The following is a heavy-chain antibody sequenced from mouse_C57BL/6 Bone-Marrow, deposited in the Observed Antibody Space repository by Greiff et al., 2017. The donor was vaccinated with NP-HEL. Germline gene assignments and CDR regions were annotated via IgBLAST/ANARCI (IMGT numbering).Heavy chain of an antibody. J-gene: IGHJ4*01. D-gene: IGHD2-5*01. Sequence: VQLQQPGAELVKPGASVKVSCKASGYTFTSSWMHWVKQRPGQGLEWIGRIHPSDSDTNYTQKFKSKATLTVDHSTSTAYIQLSILISADAAVYYCAIPYYSKGYAMDYWGQGTSVTVSS. CDR3: AIPYYSKGYAMDY. CDR2: IHPSDSDT. CDR1: GYTFTSSW. V-gene: IGHV1-74*01.